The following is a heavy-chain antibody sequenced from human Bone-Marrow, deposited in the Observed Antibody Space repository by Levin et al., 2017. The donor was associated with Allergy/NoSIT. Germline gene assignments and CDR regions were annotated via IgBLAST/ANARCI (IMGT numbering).Heavy chain of an antibody. Sequence: GGSLRLSCAASGFTFSDYYMSWIRQAPGKGLEWVSYISSSGSTIYYADSVKGRFTISRDNAKNSLYLQMNSLRAEDTAVYYCARDQAVDVTTVTNWWWFDPWGQGTLVTVSS. CDR1: GFTFSDYY. J-gene: IGHJ5*02. V-gene: IGHV3-11*01. CDR2: ISSSGSTI. CDR3: ARDQAVDVTTVTNWWWFDP. D-gene: IGHD4-17*01.